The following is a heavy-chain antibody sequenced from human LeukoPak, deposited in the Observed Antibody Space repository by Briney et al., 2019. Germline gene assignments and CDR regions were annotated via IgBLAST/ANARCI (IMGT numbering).Heavy chain of an antibody. Sequence: GSLRLSCVASGFPFSSYSFHWVRQAPGKGLEWVALLSYDGSIKHYADSVKGRFTLSRDNSKSSVYLQMDSLKADDTAVYYCARGVSTWYRIDYWGQGTLVSVSS. CDR1: GFPFSSYS. J-gene: IGHJ4*02. D-gene: IGHD6-13*01. CDR3: ARGVSTWYRIDY. CDR2: LSYDGSIK. V-gene: IGHV3-30*01.